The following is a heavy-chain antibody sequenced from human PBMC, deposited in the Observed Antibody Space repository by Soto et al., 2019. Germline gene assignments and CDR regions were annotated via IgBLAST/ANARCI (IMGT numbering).Heavy chain of an antibody. Sequence: SQTLSLTCAVYGGSFSGYYWSWIRPPPGKGLEWIGEINHSGSTNYNPSLKSRVTISVDTSKNQFSLKLSSVTAADTAVYYCARDSGDYWGQGTLVTVSS. D-gene: IGHD1-26*01. J-gene: IGHJ4*02. CDR1: GGSFSGYY. CDR2: INHSGST. V-gene: IGHV4-34*01. CDR3: ARDSGDY.